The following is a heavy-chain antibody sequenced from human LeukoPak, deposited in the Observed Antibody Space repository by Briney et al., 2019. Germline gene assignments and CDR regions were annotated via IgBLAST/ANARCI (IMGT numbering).Heavy chain of an antibody. J-gene: IGHJ6*03. D-gene: IGHD1-14*01. Sequence: GGTLRLSCAASGFTFSSYGMAWVRQAPRKGLEWVSAISGSGGSTYYADSVKGRFTISRDNSKNTLYLQMNSLRAEDTAVYYCAKPRPTNPYYYYMDVWGKGTTVTVSS. CDR1: GFTFSSYG. CDR2: ISGSGGST. V-gene: IGHV3-23*01. CDR3: AKPRPTNPYYYYMDV.